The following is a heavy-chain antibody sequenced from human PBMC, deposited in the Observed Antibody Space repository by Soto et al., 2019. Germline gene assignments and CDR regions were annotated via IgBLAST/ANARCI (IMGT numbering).Heavy chain of an antibody. CDR1: GFTFYRYA. V-gene: IGHV3-23*01. Sequence: LRLSCGASGFTFYRYAMNWVRRAPGKGLEWVSAINGGGGSTYYGDSMKGRFTISRDNSKNTLYLQMNSLRADDTAVYYCVKDEVTGNSFLHPHYSGMDVWGQGTTVTVSS. J-gene: IGHJ6*02. D-gene: IGHD2-21*01. CDR3: VKDEVTGNSFLHPHYSGMDV. CDR2: INGGGGST.